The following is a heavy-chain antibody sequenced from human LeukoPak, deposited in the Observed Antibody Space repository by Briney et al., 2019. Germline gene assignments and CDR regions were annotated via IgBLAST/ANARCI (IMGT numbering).Heavy chain of an antibody. CDR1: GFTFSTCS. V-gene: IGHV3-48*01. D-gene: IGHD5-12*01. J-gene: IGHJ4*02. CDR2: ISSSGVTI. Sequence: GGSLRLSCAASGFTFSTCSMNWVRQAPGKGLEWVSYISSSGVTIYYADSVKGRLTISRDNAKNSLYLQMNSLRAEDTAVYYCARVSGGNTDYWGQGTLVTVSS. CDR3: ARVSGGNTDY.